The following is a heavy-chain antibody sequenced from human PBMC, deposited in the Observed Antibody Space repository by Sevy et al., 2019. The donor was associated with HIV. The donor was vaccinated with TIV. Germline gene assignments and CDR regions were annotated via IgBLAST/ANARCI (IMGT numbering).Heavy chain of an antibody. CDR2: IYYSGST. Sequence: SETLSLTCTVSGGSISSSTYYWGWIRQPPGKGLEWIASIYYSGSTYYNVSHESRVTISVDMSKNQFSLRLSSVTAADTAVYYCARHGGIAVATLDYWGQGNLVTVSS. J-gene: IGHJ4*02. V-gene: IGHV4-39*01. D-gene: IGHD6-19*01. CDR1: GGSISSSTYY. CDR3: ARHGGIAVATLDY.